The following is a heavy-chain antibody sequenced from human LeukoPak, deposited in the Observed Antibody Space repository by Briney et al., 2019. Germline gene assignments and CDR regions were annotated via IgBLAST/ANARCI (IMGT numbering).Heavy chain of an antibody. J-gene: IGHJ4*02. CDR3: ARELASDD. CDR1: GFTFSNYW. D-gene: IGHD6-13*01. CDR2: INTDGNST. Sequence: GGSLRLSCAASGFTFSNYWMHWVRQAPGKGLVWVSQINTDGNSTTYADSVKGRFTVSRDNAKNTLYLQMNSLRAEDTAVYYCARELASDDWGQGTLVTASS. V-gene: IGHV3-74*01.